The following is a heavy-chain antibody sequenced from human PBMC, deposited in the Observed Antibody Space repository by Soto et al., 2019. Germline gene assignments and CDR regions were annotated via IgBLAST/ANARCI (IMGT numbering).Heavy chain of an antibody. CDR1: GITFSTYA. J-gene: IGHJ5*01. CDR3: AKGYCRGGRCYDLDNWFDS. Sequence: EVQLLESGGGLVQPGGSLRLSCAASGITFSTYAMTWVRQAPGKGLEWVSRIGDSEGETTHYADSVKGRFTISRDNAKNTLYLQMNSLRVEDTAIYYCAKGYCRGGRCYDLDNWFDSWGQGTRVTVSS. D-gene: IGHD2-15*01. CDR2: IGDSEGETT. V-gene: IGHV3-23*01.